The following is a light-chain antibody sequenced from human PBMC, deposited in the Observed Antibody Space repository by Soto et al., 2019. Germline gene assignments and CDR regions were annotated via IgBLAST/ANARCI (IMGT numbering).Light chain of an antibody. Sequence: DIVLTQSPDSLAVSLGERATINCKSSQSVLSSSNNKNFLAWYQQKPGQSPKLLIYWASTRESGVPDRFSGSGSGTDFTLTISSLQAEDVAVYYCQQYYSIPYTFGQGTKLEIK. CDR2: WAS. J-gene: IGKJ2*01. V-gene: IGKV4-1*01. CDR1: QSVLSSSNNKNF. CDR3: QQYYSIPYT.